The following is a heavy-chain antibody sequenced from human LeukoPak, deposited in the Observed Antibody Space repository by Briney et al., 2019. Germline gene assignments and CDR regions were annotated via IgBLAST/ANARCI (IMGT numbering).Heavy chain of an antibody. CDR3: AKDKYSSSSGTIDY. Sequence: GGSLRLSCAASGFTFDDYAMHWVRQAPGKGLEWVSGISWNSGSIGYADSAKGRFTISRDNAKNSLYLQMNSLRAEDTALYYCAKDKYSSSSGTIDYWGQGTLVTVSS. CDR2: ISWNSGSI. J-gene: IGHJ4*02. D-gene: IGHD6-6*01. CDR1: GFTFDDYA. V-gene: IGHV3-9*01.